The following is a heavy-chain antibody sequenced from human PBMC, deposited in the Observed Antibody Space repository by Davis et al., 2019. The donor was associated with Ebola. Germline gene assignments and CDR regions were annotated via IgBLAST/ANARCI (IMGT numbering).Heavy chain of an antibody. D-gene: IGHD3-9*01. CDR1: GFTFSSYS. Sequence: GESLKIPCAASGFTFSSYSMNWVRQAPGKGLEWVSSISSSSSYIYYADSVKGRFTISRDNAKNSLYLQMNSLRAEDTAVYYCAREPHYDILTGYYGGMDVWGQGTTVTVSS. J-gene: IGHJ6*02. CDR3: AREPHYDILTGYYGGMDV. V-gene: IGHV3-21*01. CDR2: ISSSSSYI.